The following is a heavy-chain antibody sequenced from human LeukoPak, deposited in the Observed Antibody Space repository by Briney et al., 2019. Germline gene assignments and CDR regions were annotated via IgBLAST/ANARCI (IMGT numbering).Heavy chain of an antibody. CDR3: AKGGFEWELLSKLTTHPDYYYYGMDV. CDR2: ISYDGSNK. D-gene: IGHD1-26*01. CDR1: GFTFSSYG. Sequence: PGGSLRLSCAASGFTFSSYGMHWVRQAPGKGLEWVAVISYDGSNKYYADSVKGRFTISRDNSKNTLYLQMNSLRAEDTAVYYCAKGGFEWELLSKLTTHPDYYYYGMDVWGLGTTVTVSS. J-gene: IGHJ6*02. V-gene: IGHV3-30*18.